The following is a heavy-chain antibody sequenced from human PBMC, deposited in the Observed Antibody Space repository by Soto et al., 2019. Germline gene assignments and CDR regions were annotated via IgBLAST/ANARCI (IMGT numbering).Heavy chain of an antibody. D-gene: IGHD6-19*01. CDR3: ARESQWLASFDY. V-gene: IGHV3-21*01. Sequence: GGSLRLSCAASGFTFSSYSMNWVRQAPGRGLEWVSLISSISSYMYYADSMKGRFTISRDNAKNSLYLQMNSLRAEDTAVYYCARESQWLASFDYWGQGTPVTVSS. CDR2: ISSISSYM. J-gene: IGHJ4*02. CDR1: GFTFSSYS.